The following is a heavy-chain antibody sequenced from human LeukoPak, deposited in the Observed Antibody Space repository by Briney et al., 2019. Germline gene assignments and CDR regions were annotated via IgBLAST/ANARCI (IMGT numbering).Heavy chain of an antibody. CDR3: AREGVFNNHYSGMDV. V-gene: IGHV3-30*04. J-gene: IGHJ6*02. CDR1: GFTFGSFA. Sequence: GRSLRLSCSASGFTFGSFAMHWVRQAPGKGLEWVAVISYDGSTKVYADSMKGRFHNSRDNSKNTLYLQMNSLRSEDTSVYYCAREGVFNNHYSGMDVWGQGTLVPVSS. CDR2: ISYDGSTK. D-gene: IGHD3-16*01.